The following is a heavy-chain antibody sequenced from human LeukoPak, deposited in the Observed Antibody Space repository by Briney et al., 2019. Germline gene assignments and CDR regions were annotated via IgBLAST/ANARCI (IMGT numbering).Heavy chain of an antibody. V-gene: IGHV1-69*01. J-gene: IGHJ4*02. Sequence: SVKVSCKASGGTFSSYAISWVRQAPGQGLEWMGGIIPIFGTANYAQKFQGRVTITADESTSTAYMELSSLRSEDTAVYYCARVATRGSGTHFDYWGQGTLVTVSS. D-gene: IGHD3-10*01. CDR2: IIPIFGTA. CDR1: GGTFSSYA. CDR3: ARVATRGSGTHFDY.